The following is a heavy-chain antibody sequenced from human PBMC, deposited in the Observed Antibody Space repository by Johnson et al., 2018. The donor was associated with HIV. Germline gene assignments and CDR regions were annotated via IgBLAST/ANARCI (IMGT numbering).Heavy chain of an antibody. CDR3: ARDQISRQACDI. J-gene: IGHJ3*02. CDR2: ISYDGSNK. CDR1: GFTFSSYA. Sequence: VQLVESGGGVVQPGRSLRLSCASSGFTFSSYAMHWVRQAPGKGLEWVAVISYDGSNKYYADSVNGRFTISRDNSKNTLYLQMNSLRAEDTAVYYCARDQISRQACDIWGQGTMVTGSS. V-gene: IGHV3-30*04.